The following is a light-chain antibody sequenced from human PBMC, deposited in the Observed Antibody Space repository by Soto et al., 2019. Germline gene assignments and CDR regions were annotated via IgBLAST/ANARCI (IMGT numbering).Light chain of an antibody. CDR3: QQRRSWPPTIT. J-gene: IGKJ5*01. Sequence: IVVTQSSASLSLSPGETATLSCMSSQTISKNLAWYQQKPGQAPRLLIYGTSNRATGIPDRFSASGSGTDFTRTISRLEPEEFAVYYCQQRRSWPPTITLPQGTRLEIK. V-gene: IGKV3-11*01. CDR2: GTS. CDR1: QTISKN.